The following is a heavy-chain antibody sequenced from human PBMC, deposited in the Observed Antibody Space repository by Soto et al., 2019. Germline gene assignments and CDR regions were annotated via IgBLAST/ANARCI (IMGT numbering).Heavy chain of an antibody. D-gene: IGHD3-9*01. Sequence: SETLSLTCVDSGGSFSTYYYNWIRQSPGKGLEWIGEINHSGSNNYSPSLKSRVTMSLDTSKNQFSLKLTSVTAADTAVYYCARGGSNDWQVAFDIWGQGTMVTVSS. CDR2: INHSGSN. CDR3: ARGGSNDWQVAFDI. V-gene: IGHV4-34*01. CDR1: GGSFSTYY. J-gene: IGHJ3*02.